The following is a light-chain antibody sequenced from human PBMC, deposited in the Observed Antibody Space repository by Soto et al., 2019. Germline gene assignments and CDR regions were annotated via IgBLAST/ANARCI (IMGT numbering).Light chain of an antibody. V-gene: IGLV2-23*02. Sequence: QSALTQPASVSGSPGQSITISCTGTSSDVGSHNFVSWYQQRPGKAPKLIIFEVTKRPSGVSNRFSASKSGNTASLTISGLQAEDEADYYGCSFEGTTNLVFGGGPKLTVL. CDR2: EVT. CDR1: SSDVGSHNF. J-gene: IGLJ3*02. CDR3: CSFEGTTNLV.